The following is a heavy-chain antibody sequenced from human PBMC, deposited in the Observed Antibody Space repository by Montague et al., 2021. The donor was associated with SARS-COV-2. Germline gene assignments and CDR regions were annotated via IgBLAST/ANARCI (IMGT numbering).Heavy chain of an antibody. CDR1: GFTFSSYS. Sequence: SLRLSWAASGFTFSSYSMNWVRQTPGKGLEWVSYISSSSTIYYADSVKGRFTISRDNAKNSLYLQMNSLRDEDTAVYYCARDQVLWFGEHVVWGQGTLVTVSS. J-gene: IGHJ4*02. CDR3: ARDQVLWFGEHVV. D-gene: IGHD3-10*01. V-gene: IGHV3-48*02. CDR2: ISSSSTI.